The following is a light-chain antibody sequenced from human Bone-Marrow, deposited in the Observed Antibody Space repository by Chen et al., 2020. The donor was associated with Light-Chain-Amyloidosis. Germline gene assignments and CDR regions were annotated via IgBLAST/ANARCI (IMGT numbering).Light chain of an antibody. CDR1: SSNIGSNT. CDR2: SNN. V-gene: IGLV1-44*01. Sequence: QSVLTQPPSASGTPGPRVTISCSGSSSNIGSNTVNWYQQLPGTAPKLLIYSNNQRPSGVPDRFSGSKSGTSASLAISGLQADDEADYYCFSFTTSNTHLFGTGTKVTVL. J-gene: IGLJ1*01. CDR3: FSFTTSNTHL.